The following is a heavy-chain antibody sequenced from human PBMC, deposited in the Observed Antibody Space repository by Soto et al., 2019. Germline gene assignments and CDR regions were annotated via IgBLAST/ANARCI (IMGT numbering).Heavy chain of an antibody. CDR1: GGSISSGDYY. J-gene: IGHJ3*02. Sequence: TLSLTCTVSGGSISSGDYYWSWIRQPPGKGLEWIGYIYYSGSTYYNPSLKSRVTISVDTSKNQFSLKLSSVTAADTAVYYCARVRDGYNLTFDIWGQGTMVTVSS. CDR2: IYYSGST. D-gene: IGHD5-12*01. CDR3: ARVRDGYNLTFDI. V-gene: IGHV4-30-4*01.